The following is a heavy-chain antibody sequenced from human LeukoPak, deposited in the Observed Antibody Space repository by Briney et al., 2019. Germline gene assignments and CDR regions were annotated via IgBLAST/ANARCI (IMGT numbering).Heavy chain of an antibody. J-gene: IGHJ3*02. CDR2: IYPGDSDT. CDR3: ASGLGYCSSTSCYYSVDAFDI. V-gene: IGHV5-51*01. Sequence: GESLKISCKASGYSFTSYWIGWVRQMPGKGLEWMGIIYPGDSDTRYSPSFQGQVTISADKSISTAYLQWSSLKASDTAMYYCASGLGYCSSTSCYYSVDAFDIWGQGTMVTVSS. D-gene: IGHD2-2*01. CDR1: GYSFTSYW.